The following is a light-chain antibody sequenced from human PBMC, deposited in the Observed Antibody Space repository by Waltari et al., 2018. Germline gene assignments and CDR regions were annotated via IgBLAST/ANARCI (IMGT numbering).Light chain of an antibody. V-gene: IGLV3-1*01. CDR3: QAWDSSNYVV. CDR1: KLGDKY. Sequence: SYELTQPPSVSVSPGQTASITCSGDKLGDKYACWYRQKPGQSPVLVIYKDTKRPSGIPERFSGSNAGSTATLTISGTQALDEADYDCQAWDSSNYVVFGGGTKLTVL. J-gene: IGLJ2*01. CDR2: KDT.